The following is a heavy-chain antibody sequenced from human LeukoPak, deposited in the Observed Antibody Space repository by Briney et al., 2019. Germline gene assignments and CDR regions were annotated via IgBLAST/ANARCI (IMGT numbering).Heavy chain of an antibody. D-gene: IGHD4-11*01. CDR1: GGTFSSYA. CDR3: ARAAFRLQVFDY. V-gene: IGHV1-69*13. Sequence: SVKVSCKASGGTFSSYAISWVRQAPGQGLEWMGGIIPIFGTANYAQKFQGRVTITADESTSTAYMELSSLRSEGTAVYYCARAAFRLQVFDYWGQGTLVTVSS. J-gene: IGHJ4*02. CDR2: IIPIFGTA.